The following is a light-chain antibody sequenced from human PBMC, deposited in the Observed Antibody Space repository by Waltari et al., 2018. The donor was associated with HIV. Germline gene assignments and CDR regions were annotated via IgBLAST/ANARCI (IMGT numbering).Light chain of an antibody. CDR3: SSFANNNTPVL. Sequence: QSALTQPASVSGSPGQSITISCTGTNSDVGGYNYVSWYKQHPGKAPKLMIYDVTKRPSGISNRFSGSKSGNTASLTISGLQAEDEADYFCSSFANNNTPVLFGGGTKLTVL. V-gene: IGLV2-14*03. CDR1: NSDVGGYNY. CDR2: DVT. J-gene: IGLJ2*01.